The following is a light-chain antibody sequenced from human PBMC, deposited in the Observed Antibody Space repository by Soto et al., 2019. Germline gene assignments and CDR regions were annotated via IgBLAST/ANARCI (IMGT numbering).Light chain of an antibody. Sequence: QSALTQPPSASGSPGQSVTISCTGTSSDIGGYDYVSWYQQHPGKAPKLIIYEVTKRPSGVPDRFSGSKSGSTASLTVSGLQADDEDDYYCSSYAGSSWVFGAGTQLTVL. CDR2: EVT. V-gene: IGLV2-8*01. CDR3: SSYAGSSWV. J-gene: IGLJ3*02. CDR1: SSDIGGYDY.